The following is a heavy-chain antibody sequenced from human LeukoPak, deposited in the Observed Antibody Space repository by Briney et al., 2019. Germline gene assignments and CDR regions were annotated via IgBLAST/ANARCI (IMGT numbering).Heavy chain of an antibody. CDR1: GFTVSSNY. V-gene: IGHV3-53*01. CDR3: ARVLYSYYFDY. Sequence: GGSLRLSCAASGFTVSSNYMSWVRQAPGKGLEWVSVIYSGGSTYYADSVKGRFTISRDNSKNTLYLQMNSLRAEDTAVYYCARVLYSYYFDYWGQGTLVTVSS. J-gene: IGHJ4*02. D-gene: IGHD2-8*01. CDR2: IYSGGST.